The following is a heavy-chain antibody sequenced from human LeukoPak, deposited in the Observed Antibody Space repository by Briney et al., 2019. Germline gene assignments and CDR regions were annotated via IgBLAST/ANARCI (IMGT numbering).Heavy chain of an antibody. Sequence: ASVKVSCKASGYTFTGYYMHWVRQAPGQGLEWMGWISAYNGNTNYAQNLQGRVTMTTDTSTSTAYMELRSLRSDDTAVYYCARTGIQLWSFDYWGQGTLVTVSS. CDR3: ARTGIQLWSFDY. J-gene: IGHJ4*02. CDR1: GYTFTGYY. D-gene: IGHD5-18*01. V-gene: IGHV1-18*04. CDR2: ISAYNGNT.